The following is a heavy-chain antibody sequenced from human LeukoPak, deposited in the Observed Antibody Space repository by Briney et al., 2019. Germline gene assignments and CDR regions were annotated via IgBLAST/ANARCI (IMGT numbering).Heavy chain of an antibody. V-gene: IGHV3-23*01. D-gene: IGHD6-19*01. J-gene: IGHJ5*02. CDR3: ARDSSGWYHWFDP. CDR2: ISGSGGST. CDR1: GFTFSSYA. Sequence: GGSLRLSCAASGFTFSSYAMSWVRQAPGKGLEWVSAISGSGGSTYYADSVKGRFTISRDNSRNTLYLQMNSLRAEDTAVYYCARDSSGWYHWFDPWGQGTLVTVSS.